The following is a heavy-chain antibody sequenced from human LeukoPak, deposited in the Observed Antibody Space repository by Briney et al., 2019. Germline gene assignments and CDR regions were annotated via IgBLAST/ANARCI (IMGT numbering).Heavy chain of an antibody. J-gene: IGHJ4*02. CDR2: ISYDGSNK. CDR1: GFTFSSYA. Sequence: GGSLRLSCAASGFTFSSYAMHWVRQAPGKGLEWVAVISYDGSNKYYADSVKGRFTISRDNSKNTLYLQMNSLRAEDTAVYYCAKGVPMRYYYDSSGYYFDDYFDYWGQGTLVTVSS. CDR3: AKGVPMRYYYDSSGYYFDDYFDY. D-gene: IGHD3-22*01. V-gene: IGHV3-30*04.